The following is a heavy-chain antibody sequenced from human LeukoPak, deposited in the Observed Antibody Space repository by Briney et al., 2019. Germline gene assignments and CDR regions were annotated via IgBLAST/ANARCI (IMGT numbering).Heavy chain of an antibody. CDR3: ARSHSGYSLDY. CDR1: GFTFSSYS. V-gene: IGHV3-21*04. CDR2: ISSGSTYI. D-gene: IGHD5-18*01. J-gene: IGHJ4*02. Sequence: KPGGSLRLSCAASGFTFSSYSMNWVRQAPGKGLEWVSFISSGSTYIYYADSVKGRFTISRDNAKNSLYLQMNSLRAEDTAVYYCARSHSGYSLDYWGQGTLVTVSS.